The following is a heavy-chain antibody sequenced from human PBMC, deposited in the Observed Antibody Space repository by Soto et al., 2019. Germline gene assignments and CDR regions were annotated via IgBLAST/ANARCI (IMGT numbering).Heavy chain of an antibody. V-gene: IGHV3-74*01. CDR1: GFTFSSYW. CDR3: AREYSGYDWVDY. CDR2: INSDGSST. J-gene: IGHJ4*02. D-gene: IGHD5-12*01. Sequence: EVQLVESGGGLVQPGGSLRLSCAASGFTFSSYWMHWVRQAPGKGLVWVSRINSDGSSTSYADSVKGRFTISRDNAKDTLYLQMGSLRAEDTAGYYCAREYSGYDWVDYWGQGPLVTVSS.